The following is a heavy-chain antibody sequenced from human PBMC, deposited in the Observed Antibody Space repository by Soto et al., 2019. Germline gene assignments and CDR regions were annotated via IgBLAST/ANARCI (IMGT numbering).Heavy chain of an antibody. D-gene: IGHD1-26*01. Sequence: QVQLVQSGAEVKKPGASVKVSCKASGYTFTSFAMQWVRQAPGQSLEWMAWINAGNGNTKYSQKFQGRLTVTRDTSASTLSMELGSLRSEDTAVYYCARVRGIVGGNDYWGQGTLVTVSS. CDR3: ARVRGIVGGNDY. V-gene: IGHV1-3*01. CDR2: INAGNGNT. J-gene: IGHJ4*02. CDR1: GYTFTSFA.